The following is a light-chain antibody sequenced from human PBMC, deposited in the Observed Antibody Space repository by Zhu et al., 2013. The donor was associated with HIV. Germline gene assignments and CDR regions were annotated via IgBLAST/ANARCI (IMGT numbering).Light chain of an antibody. CDR3: QQFNGWPPRIT. Sequence: EIVLTQSPGTLSLSPGERATLSCRASQSVSSSYLAWYQQKPGQAPRLLIYDASNRATGIPARFSGSGSGTDFTLTISNLLSEDFGVYYCQQFNGWPPRITFGPGTRVDIK. CDR1: QSVSSSY. CDR2: DAS. V-gene: IGKV3-20*01. J-gene: IGKJ3*01.